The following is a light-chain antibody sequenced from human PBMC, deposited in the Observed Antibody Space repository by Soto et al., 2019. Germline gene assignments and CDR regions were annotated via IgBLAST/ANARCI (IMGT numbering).Light chain of an antibody. J-gene: IGKJ2*01. CDR1: QSVSSN. Sequence: EIVMTQSPAILSVSPGERATLSCRASQSVSSNLAWYQQKHGQAPSLLIYGASTRATGIPARFSGSGSGTEFTLTISSLQSEDFAVYYCQQYHNWPPYTFGQGTKLEIK. V-gene: IGKV3-15*01. CDR3: QQYHNWPPYT. CDR2: GAS.